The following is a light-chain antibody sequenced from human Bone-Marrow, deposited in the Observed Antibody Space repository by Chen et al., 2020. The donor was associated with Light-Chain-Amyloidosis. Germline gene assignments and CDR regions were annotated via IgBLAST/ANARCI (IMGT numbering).Light chain of an antibody. J-gene: IGLJ2*01. CDR2: KDT. CDR1: DLPTEY. V-gene: IGLV3-25*03. Sequence: SYELTQPPSVSVSPGQTARITCSGDDLPTEYAYWYQQKPGQAPVLVIHKDTERPSGISERFYGTSSGRTGAVTVCGVQAEDEADYHCQSAESSGTYEVIFGGGTKLTVL. CDR3: QSAESSGTYEVI.